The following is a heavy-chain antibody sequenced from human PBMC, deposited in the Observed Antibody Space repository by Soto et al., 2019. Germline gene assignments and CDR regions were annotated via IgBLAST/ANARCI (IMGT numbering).Heavy chain of an antibody. CDR2: DIPLFRTP. V-gene: IGHV1-69*12. CDR1: GGTFSSSA. Sequence: QVQLVQSGAEMKEPGSSVKVSCKTSGGTFSSSAISWLRQAPGHGLEWMGGDIPLFRTPDYAQKFQGRVTIAADEATRTAYMAPSSLRAEDTAVYYCARDSDSLPLGGNYCCVLDVWGQGTTITVSS. J-gene: IGHJ6*02. CDR3: ARDSDSLPLGGNYCCVLDV. D-gene: IGHD2-2*01.